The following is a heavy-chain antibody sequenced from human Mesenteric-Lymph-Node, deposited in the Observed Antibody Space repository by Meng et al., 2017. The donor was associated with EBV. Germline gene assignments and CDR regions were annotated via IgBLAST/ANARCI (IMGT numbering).Heavy chain of an antibody. V-gene: IGHV4-39*07. CDR2: FFPPSNT. CDR3: ARGSHYTWDV. Sequence: PSLTLSLPFLSSRSSLIHPLTFFTSFRPPPLPWLALISPFFPPSNTNYNPSLKSQVTMSVDTSKNQFSLNLSSVTAADSAVYYCARGSHYTWDVWGQGTLVTVSS. J-gene: IGHJ4*02. D-gene: IGHD3-16*01. CDR1: RSSLIHPLTF.